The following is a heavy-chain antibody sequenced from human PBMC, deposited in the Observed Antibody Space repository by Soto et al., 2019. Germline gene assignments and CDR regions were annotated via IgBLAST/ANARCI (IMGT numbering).Heavy chain of an antibody. V-gene: IGHV3-23*01. Sequence: PGGSLRLSCAASGFTFSSYAMSWVRQAPGKGLEWVSAISGSGGSTYYADSVKGRFTISRDNSKNTLYLQMNSLRAEDTAVYYCAKDHIVVVVAATRFWFDPWGQGTLVTVSS. D-gene: IGHD2-15*01. J-gene: IGHJ5*02. CDR3: AKDHIVVVVAATRFWFDP. CDR1: GFTFSSYA. CDR2: ISGSGGST.